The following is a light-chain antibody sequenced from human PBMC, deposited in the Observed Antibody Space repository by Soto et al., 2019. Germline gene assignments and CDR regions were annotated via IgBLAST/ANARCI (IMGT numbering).Light chain of an antibody. CDR1: QTISSW. Sequence: IQMTQSPSTLSGSVGDRVTITCRASQTISSWLAWYQQKPGKAPKLLIYKASTLKSGVPSRFSGSGSGTEFTLTISSLQPDDFATYYCQQYNSYSGTFGQGTKVDI. CDR2: KAS. V-gene: IGKV1-5*03. J-gene: IGKJ1*01. CDR3: QQYNSYSGT.